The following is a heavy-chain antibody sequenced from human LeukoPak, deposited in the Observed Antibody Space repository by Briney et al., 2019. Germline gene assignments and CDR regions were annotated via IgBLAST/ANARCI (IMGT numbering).Heavy chain of an antibody. CDR3: VRSAFHAGSGNYYDY. J-gene: IGHJ4*02. CDR2: INSDGSNT. Sequence: PGGSLRLSCAASGFIFSSYWMYWVRQAPGKGLVWVAHINSDGSNTNYADSVKGRFTISRDNAENTLYLQMNSLRVEDTAVYYCVRSAFHAGSGNYYDYWGQGTLVTVSS. D-gene: IGHD3-22*01. CDR1: GFIFSSYW. V-gene: IGHV3-74*01.